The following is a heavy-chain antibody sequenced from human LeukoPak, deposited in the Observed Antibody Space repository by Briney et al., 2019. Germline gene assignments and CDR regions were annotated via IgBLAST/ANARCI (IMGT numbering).Heavy chain of an antibody. Sequence: GESLKISCEGSGYSFTSYWIAWVRQMPGKGLEWMGIIYPGDSDSRYSPSFQGQVTISADKSIRTAYLQWSSLKASDTAIYYCARRLIVGTVHDAFDIWGQGTMVTVPS. CDR3: ARRLIVGTVHDAFDI. V-gene: IGHV5-51*01. D-gene: IGHD5-12*01. J-gene: IGHJ3*02. CDR1: GYSFTSYW. CDR2: IYPGDSDS.